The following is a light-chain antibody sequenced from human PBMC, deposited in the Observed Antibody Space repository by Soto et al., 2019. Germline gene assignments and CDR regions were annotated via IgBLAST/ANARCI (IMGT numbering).Light chain of an antibody. CDR2: WAS. Sequence: DIVMTQSPDSLAVSLGERATINCKSSQSVLYSSNNKNYLAWYQQKPGQPPKLLIYWASTRESGVPDRFSGSGSGTDFTLTIISLQAEDGAVYYCQQYYSTPLFTFGHGTKVDI. CDR3: QQYYSTPLFT. CDR1: QSVLYSSNNKNY. V-gene: IGKV4-1*01. J-gene: IGKJ3*01.